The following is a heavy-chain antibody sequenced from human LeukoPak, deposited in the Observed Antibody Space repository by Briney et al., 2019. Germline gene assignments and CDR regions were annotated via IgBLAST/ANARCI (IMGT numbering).Heavy chain of an antibody. CDR2: ISSSSSTI. J-gene: IGHJ6*02. CDR3: ARGSSRAASKRFGMDV. CDR1: GFTFSSYS. Sequence: GGSLRLSCAASGFTFSSYSMNWVRQAPGKGLEWVSYISSSSSTIYYADSVKGRFTISRDNSKNTLYLQMNSLRAEDTAVYYCARGSSRAASKRFGMDVWGQGTTVTVSS. V-gene: IGHV3-48*01. D-gene: IGHD6-6*01.